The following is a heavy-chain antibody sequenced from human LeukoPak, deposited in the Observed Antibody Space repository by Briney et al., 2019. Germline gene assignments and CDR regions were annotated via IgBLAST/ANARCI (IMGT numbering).Heavy chain of an antibody. Sequence: ASVKVSCKASGYTFTSYYMHWVRQAPGQGLEWMGIINPSGGITNYAQKFQGRVTITADKSTSTAYMELSSLRSEDTAVYYCASSAVVIGLRGMDVWGQGTTVTVSS. CDR2: INPSGGIT. CDR3: ASSAVVIGLRGMDV. J-gene: IGHJ6*02. CDR1: GYTFTSYY. V-gene: IGHV1-46*01. D-gene: IGHD4-23*01.